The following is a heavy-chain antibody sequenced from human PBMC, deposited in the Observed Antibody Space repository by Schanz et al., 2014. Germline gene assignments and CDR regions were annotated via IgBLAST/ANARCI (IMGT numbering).Heavy chain of an antibody. J-gene: IGHJ6*02. CDR2: IRGSGGST. Sequence: VQLVESGGGLAQPGGSLRLSCAASGFTFSNYAMNWVRQAPGKGLKWVSGIRGSGGSTYYADSVKGRFTISRDNSKIAQYLRMNSLRAEDTAVYYCAKEFSSSWWYGMDFWGQGTTVTVSS. CDR1: GFTFSNYA. CDR3: AKEFSSSWWYGMDF. V-gene: IGHV3-23*04. D-gene: IGHD6-13*01.